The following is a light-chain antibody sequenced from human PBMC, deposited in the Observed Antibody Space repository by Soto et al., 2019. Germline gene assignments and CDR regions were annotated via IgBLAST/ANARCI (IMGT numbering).Light chain of an antibody. CDR2: DAS. Sequence: IVMPQSPASLSASLGDRVTITCRASQFIRNDLEWYQQKPGKAPNLLIYDASSLESGVPSRFRGSGSGTECTLTISSLPSEDFETYYCQQLNSYPLTFGGGTKVDNK. CDR1: QFIRND. CDR3: QQLNSYPLT. V-gene: IGKV1-17*01. J-gene: IGKJ4*01.